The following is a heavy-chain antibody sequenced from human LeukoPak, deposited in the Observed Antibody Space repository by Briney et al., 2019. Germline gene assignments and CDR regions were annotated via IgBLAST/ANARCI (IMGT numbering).Heavy chain of an antibody. CDR2: ISSSSSYI. D-gene: IGHD1-1*01. Sequence: GGSLRLSCAASGFTFSSYSMNWVRQAPGKGLEWVSSISSSSSYIYYADSVKGRFTISRDNAKNSLYLQMNSLRAEDTAVYYCAREGWNDVVGIRSAFDIWGQGTMVTVSS. J-gene: IGHJ3*02. CDR3: AREGWNDVVGIRSAFDI. V-gene: IGHV3-21*01. CDR1: GFTFSSYS.